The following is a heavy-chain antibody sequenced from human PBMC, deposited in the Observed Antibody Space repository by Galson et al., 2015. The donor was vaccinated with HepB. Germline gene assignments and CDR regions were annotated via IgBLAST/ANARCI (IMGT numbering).Heavy chain of an antibody. J-gene: IGHJ6*03. CDR1: GYTFTGYY. CDR2: INPNSGGT. CDR3: ASNYLMTTVTTNYYYYYMDV. Sequence: SVKVSCKASGYTFTGYYMHWVRQAPGQGLEWMGRINPNSGGTNYAQKFQGRVTMTRDTSISTAYMELSRLRSDDTAVYYCASNYLMTTVTTNYYYYYMDVWGKGTTVTVSS. V-gene: IGHV1-2*06. D-gene: IGHD4-17*01.